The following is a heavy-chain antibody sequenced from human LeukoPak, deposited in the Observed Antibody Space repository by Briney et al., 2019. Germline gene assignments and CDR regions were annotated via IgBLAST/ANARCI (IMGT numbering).Heavy chain of an antibody. D-gene: IGHD5-18*01. CDR2: IWDDGSKK. CDR1: GFTFSSHG. J-gene: IGHJ4*02. Sequence: PGGSLRLSCAASGFTFSSHGMHWVRQAPGKGGEWVAVIWDDGSKKYHADSVKGRFTISRDNSKNTLYLQMNSLRAEDTAVYYCARDLLGYSYDAYYFDFWGQGTLVTVSS. CDR3: ARDLLGYSYDAYYFDF. V-gene: IGHV3-33*01.